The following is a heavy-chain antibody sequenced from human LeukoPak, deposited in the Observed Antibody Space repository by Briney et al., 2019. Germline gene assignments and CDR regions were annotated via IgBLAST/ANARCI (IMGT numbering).Heavy chain of an antibody. J-gene: IGHJ4*02. Sequence: GGSLRLSCAASGFTFSSYAMSWVRQAPGKGLEWVSAISGSGGSTYYADSVKGRFTISRDNSKNTLYLQMNSLRAEDTAVYYCAKDPYDFWSGYYVDYWGQGTLVTVSS. CDR1: GFTFSSYA. V-gene: IGHV3-23*01. D-gene: IGHD3-3*01. CDR3: AKDPYDFWSGYYVDY. CDR2: ISGSGGST.